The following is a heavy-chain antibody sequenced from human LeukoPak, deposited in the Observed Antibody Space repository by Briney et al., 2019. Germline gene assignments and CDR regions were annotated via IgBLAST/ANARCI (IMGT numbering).Heavy chain of an antibody. J-gene: IGHJ4*02. D-gene: IGHD1-14*01. CDR1: GFTFSSYG. V-gene: IGHV3-30*02. Sequence: PGGSLRLSCAASGFTFSSYGMHWVRQAPGKGLEWVAFIRYDGSYKYYADSVKGRLTISRDISKNTLYLEMNSLRAEDTAMYYCAKDTTYYFDYWGQGTLVTVSS. CDR3: AKDTTYYFDY. CDR2: IRYDGSYK.